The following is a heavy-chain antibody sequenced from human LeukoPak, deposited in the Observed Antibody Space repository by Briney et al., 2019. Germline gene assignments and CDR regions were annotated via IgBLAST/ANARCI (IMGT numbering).Heavy chain of an antibody. Sequence: SCKASGGTFSSYAMHWVRQAPGKGLEWVAVISYDGSNKYYADSVKGRFTISRDNSKNTLYLQMNSLRAEDTAVYYCARDVGDTAMSRSNWFDPWGQGTLVTVSS. J-gene: IGHJ5*02. D-gene: IGHD5-18*01. CDR2: ISYDGSNK. V-gene: IGHV3-30-3*01. CDR1: GGTFSSYA. CDR3: ARDVGDTAMSRSNWFDP.